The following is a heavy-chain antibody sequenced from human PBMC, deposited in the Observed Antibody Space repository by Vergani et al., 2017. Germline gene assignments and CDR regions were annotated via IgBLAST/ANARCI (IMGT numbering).Heavy chain of an antibody. Sequence: QVQLQESGPGLLKPSQTLSLTCSVAGDSISSGNYYWNWIRQPAGKGLEWMGRTYSSGSTSYNPSIKSRITMSLDTSKYQFSLSLSSVTAADTAVYYCARGTFLHAFDNWGQGTVVTVSS. D-gene: IGHD1-26*01. V-gene: IGHV4-61*02. CDR1: GDSISSGNYY. CDR2: TYSSGST. CDR3: ARGTFLHAFDN. J-gene: IGHJ3*02.